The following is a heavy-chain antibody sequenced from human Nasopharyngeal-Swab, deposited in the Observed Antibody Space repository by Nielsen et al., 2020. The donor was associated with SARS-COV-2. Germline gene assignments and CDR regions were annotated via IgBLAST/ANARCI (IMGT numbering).Heavy chain of an antibody. CDR3: ARDGKIIAARPYYYYYMDV. CDR2: INPSGGSK. CDR1: GYTFTSYY. J-gene: IGHJ6*03. D-gene: IGHD6-6*01. V-gene: IGHV1-46*01. Sequence: ASVKVSCKASGYTFTSYYMHWLRQPPGQGLEWMGLINPSGGSKSYAQKFQGRVTMTRDTSTSTVYMELSSLRSEDTAVYYCARDGKIIAARPYYYYYMDVWGKGTTVTVSS.